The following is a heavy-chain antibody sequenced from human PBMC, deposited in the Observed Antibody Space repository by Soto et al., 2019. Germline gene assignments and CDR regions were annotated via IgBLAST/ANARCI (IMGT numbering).Heavy chain of an antibody. J-gene: IGHJ5*02. Sequence: SVKVSCKASGGTFSSYAISWVRQAPGQGLEWMGGIIPIFGTANYAQKFQGRVTITADESTSTAYMELSSLRSEDTAVYYCARGTNYYDSSGYYYGWFDPWGQGTLVTVSS. D-gene: IGHD3-22*01. CDR2: IIPIFGTA. CDR3: ARGTNYYDSSGYYYGWFDP. V-gene: IGHV1-69*13. CDR1: GGTFSSYA.